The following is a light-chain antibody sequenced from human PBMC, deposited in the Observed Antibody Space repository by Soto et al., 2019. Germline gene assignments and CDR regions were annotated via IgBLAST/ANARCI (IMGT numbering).Light chain of an antibody. J-gene: IGKJ3*01. Sequence: EIVLTQSPATLSLSPGARATLSCRASQSVSNHLAWYQQKPGQSPRLLIYDPSDRATGMPARFSGSGSGTDVTLTISSLEPEDFAVYYCQQRSNWLPFTFGPGTKVDIK. V-gene: IGKV3-11*01. CDR2: DPS. CDR1: QSVSNH. CDR3: QQRSNWLPFT.